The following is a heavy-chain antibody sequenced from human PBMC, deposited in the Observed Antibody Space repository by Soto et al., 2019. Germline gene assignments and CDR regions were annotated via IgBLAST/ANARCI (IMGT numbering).Heavy chain of an antibody. D-gene: IGHD6-6*01. CDR2: IYYGGST. V-gene: IGHV4-30-4*01. J-gene: IGHJ4*02. Sequence: QVQLQESGPGLVKPSQTLSLTCTVSGGSISSGDYYWSWIRQSPGKGLEWIGYIYYGGSTYYNPSLKSRVTISVDTSKNQFSLELSSVTAADTAVYYCAREGGDYSSSSVYFDYWGQGTLVTVSS. CDR1: GGSISSGDYY. CDR3: AREGGDYSSSSVYFDY.